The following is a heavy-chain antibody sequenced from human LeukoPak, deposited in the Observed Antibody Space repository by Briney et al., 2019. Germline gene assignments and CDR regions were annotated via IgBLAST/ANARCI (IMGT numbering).Heavy chain of an antibody. CDR3: AKDRVVYNWNYAYYFDD. D-gene: IGHD1-7*01. CDR2: IRYDGSNK. J-gene: IGHJ4*02. Sequence: PGGSLGLSCAASGFTFSSYGMHWVRQAPGKGLEWVAFIRYDGSNKYYADSVKGRFTISRDNSKNTLYLQMNSLRAEDTAVYYCAKDRVVYNWNYAYYFDDWGQGTLVTVSS. V-gene: IGHV3-30*02. CDR1: GFTFSSYG.